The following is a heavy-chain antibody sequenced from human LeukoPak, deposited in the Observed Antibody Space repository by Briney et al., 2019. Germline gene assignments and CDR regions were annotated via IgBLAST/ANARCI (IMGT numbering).Heavy chain of an antibody. Sequence: GGSLRLSCAASGFTFSSNYMSWVRQAPGKGLEWVSVIYSGGSTYYADSVKGRFTISRDNSKNTLYLQMNSLRAEDTAVYYCARDSSGTNFDYWGQGTLVTVSS. CDR2: IYSGGST. D-gene: IGHD3-22*01. J-gene: IGHJ4*02. V-gene: IGHV3-66*02. CDR1: GFTFSSNY. CDR3: ARDSSGTNFDY.